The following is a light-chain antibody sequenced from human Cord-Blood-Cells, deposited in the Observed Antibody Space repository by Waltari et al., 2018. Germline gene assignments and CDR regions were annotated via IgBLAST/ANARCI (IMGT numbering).Light chain of an antibody. J-gene: IGKJ2*01. V-gene: IGKV4-1*01. CDR2: WAS. CDR1: GTVFYSYNNKNY. CDR3: QQYYSTPYT. Sequence: DIVMTQSPDFLASSLGESATTYRKCSGTVFYSYNNKNYLAWYQQKPGQPPKLLIYWASTLQSGVPDRFSGSGSGTDFTLTISSLQSEDVAVYYCQQYYSTPYTFGQGTKLEIK.